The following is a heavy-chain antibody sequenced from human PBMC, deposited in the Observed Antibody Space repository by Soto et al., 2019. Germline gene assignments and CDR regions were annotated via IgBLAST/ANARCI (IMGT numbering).Heavy chain of an antibody. V-gene: IGHV1-69*19. CDR3: AREVQVHTPAFVY. Sequence: QVQLVQSGAEMKKPGSSVKVSCQSSGGTVNTYAMNWVRQAPGQGPEWMGDISPMFGAANYAPKFQGRVTITADESTATSYMQLSSLTSEDTALYFCAREVQVHTPAFVYWGQGTLVTVSS. D-gene: IGHD3-10*01. CDR2: ISPMFGAA. J-gene: IGHJ4*02. CDR1: GGTVNTYA.